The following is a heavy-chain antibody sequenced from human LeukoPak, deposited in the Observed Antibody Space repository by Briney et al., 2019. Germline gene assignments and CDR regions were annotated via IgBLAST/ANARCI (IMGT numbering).Heavy chain of an antibody. CDR3: AKAVGSISWSFDY. CDR1: RFTFSTYA. CDR2: ISHDGSDK. Sequence: GGSLRLSCEACRFTFSTYAMHWVRQAPGKGLEWVALISHDGSDKNYADSVKGRLTISGDNSNSTLYLQMDSLRGDDAAVYYCAKAVGSISWSFDYWGQGTLVTVSS. J-gene: IGHJ4*02. D-gene: IGHD6-13*01. V-gene: IGHV3-30*18.